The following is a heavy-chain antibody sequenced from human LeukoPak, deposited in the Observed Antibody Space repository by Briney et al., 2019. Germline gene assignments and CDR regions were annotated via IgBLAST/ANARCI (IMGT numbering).Heavy chain of an antibody. Sequence: GGSLRLSCAASGFTFSSYGIHWVRQAPGKGLEWVAVIWYDGSNKYYADSVKGRFTISRDNSKNTLNLQMNSLRTEDTAVYYCAKGVVGATTRGRADYWGQGTLVTVSS. D-gene: IGHD1-26*01. V-gene: IGHV3-33*06. J-gene: IGHJ4*02. CDR3: AKGVVGATTRGRADY. CDR1: GFTFSSYG. CDR2: IWYDGSNK.